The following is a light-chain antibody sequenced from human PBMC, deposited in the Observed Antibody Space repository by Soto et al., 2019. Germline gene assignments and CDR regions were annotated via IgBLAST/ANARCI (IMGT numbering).Light chain of an antibody. J-gene: IGKJ1*01. V-gene: IGKV1-5*03. CDR1: QTVNTW. CDR2: KAS. Sequence: DIQMTQSPSTLSASVGDRVTITCRASQTVNTWLAWYQQKPGKAPKLLIYKASSLESGVPSRFSGSGSGTGFTLTINSLQPDDVATYYCQQYHSNFRTFGQGTKVEIK. CDR3: QQYHSNFRT.